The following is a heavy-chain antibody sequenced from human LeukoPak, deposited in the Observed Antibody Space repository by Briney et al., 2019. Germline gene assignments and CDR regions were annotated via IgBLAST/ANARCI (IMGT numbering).Heavy chain of an antibody. D-gene: IGHD3-22*01. V-gene: IGHV3-23*01. CDR3: AKEKYHYDTSGYYPFDY. CDR1: GFTFSSYA. CDR2: IGGSGYST. J-gene: IGHJ4*02. Sequence: GGSLRLSCAASGFTFSSYAMTWVRQAPGKGLEWVSGIGGSGYSTYYADSVKGRFTISRDNSKSTLYLQMSSLRAEDTAVYYCAKEKYHYDTSGYYPFDYWGQGTLVTVSS.